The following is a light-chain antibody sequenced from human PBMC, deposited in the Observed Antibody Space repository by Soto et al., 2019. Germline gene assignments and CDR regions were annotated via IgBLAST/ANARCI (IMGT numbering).Light chain of an antibody. CDR2: DDR. J-gene: IGLJ3*02. V-gene: IGLV3-21*02. CDR3: QVWDSRSDHVV. Sequence: SYELTQPPSVSVAPGQTATITCGGNNIGNKNVHWFQQRPGQAPLLVVYDDRDRPSGIPERFSGSNSGNTATLTISRVEAGDEADYYCQVWDSRSDHVVFGAGTKLTVL. CDR1: NIGNKN.